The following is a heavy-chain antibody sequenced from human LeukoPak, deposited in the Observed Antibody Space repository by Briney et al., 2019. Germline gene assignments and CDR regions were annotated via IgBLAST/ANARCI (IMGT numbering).Heavy chain of an antibody. CDR3: ARLYDGSAYHADHFDY. D-gene: IGHD3-22*01. CDR2: ISSSSSYI. V-gene: IGHV3-21*01. J-gene: IGHJ4*02. CDR1: GFIFRSYS. Sequence: GGSLRLSCAASGFIFRSYSMNWVRQAPGKGLEWVSSISSSSSYIYYADSVKGRFTISRDNAKNSLYLQMNSLRAEDTAVYYCARLYDGSAYHADHFDYWGQGTLVIVSS.